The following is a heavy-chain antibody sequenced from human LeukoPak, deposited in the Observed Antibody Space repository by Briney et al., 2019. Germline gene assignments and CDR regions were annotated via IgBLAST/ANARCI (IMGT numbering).Heavy chain of an antibody. CDR1: GFTFSSYA. D-gene: IGHD6-13*01. Sequence: GGSLRLSCAASGFTFSSYAMSWVRHAPGKGLEWVSDNSGSGGSTYYADSVKGRFTISRDISKNTLYLQMNSLRAEDTAVYYCAKPPGAAGGTDWVFDYWGQGTLVTVSS. V-gene: IGHV3-23*01. CDR2: NSGSGGST. CDR3: AKPPGAAGGTDWVFDY. J-gene: IGHJ4*02.